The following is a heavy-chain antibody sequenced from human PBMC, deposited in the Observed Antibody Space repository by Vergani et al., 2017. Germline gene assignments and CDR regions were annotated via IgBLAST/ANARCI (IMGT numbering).Heavy chain of an antibody. Sequence: EVQLVESGGGLVKPGGFLRLSCAASGFTFTSYSMNWVRQAPGKGLEWVSSISSRSSLIYYADSVKGRFTISRDNAKNSMYLQMNSLRAEDTAVYYCARSREGSGWYYFDYWGQGILVTVSS. CDR2: ISSRSSLI. V-gene: IGHV3-21*01. CDR1: GFTFTSYS. D-gene: IGHD6-19*01. CDR3: ARSREGSGWYYFDY. J-gene: IGHJ4*02.